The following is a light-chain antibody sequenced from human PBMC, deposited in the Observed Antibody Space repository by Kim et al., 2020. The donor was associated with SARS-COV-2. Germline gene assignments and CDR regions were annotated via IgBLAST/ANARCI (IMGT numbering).Light chain of an antibody. CDR2: GVT. J-gene: IGLJ3*02. V-gene: IGLV2-14*03. CDR3: SSYTASSTLV. Sequence: GQSITISCTGTSSDVGGYNYVSWYQQHPGKAPKLMIYGVTNRPSGVSNRFSGSKSGNTASLIISGLQAEDEADYYCSSYTASSTLVFGGGTKLTVL. CDR1: SSDVGGYNY.